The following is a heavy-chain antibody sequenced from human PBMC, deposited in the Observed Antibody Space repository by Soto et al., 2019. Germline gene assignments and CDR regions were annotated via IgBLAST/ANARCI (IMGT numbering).Heavy chain of an antibody. CDR3: ARETPDWTIYWGYFDF. D-gene: IGHD7-27*01. CDR1: GYTFSDYY. Sequence: GASVKVSCKASGYTFSDYYIHWVRQAPGQGLEWMGWINPNSGGTKYAPKFQGGVTMTRDTSITTAYMELSRLRSGDTAVYYCARETPDWTIYWGYFDFWGHGTLVTVSS. J-gene: IGHJ4*01. CDR2: INPNSGGT. V-gene: IGHV1-2*02.